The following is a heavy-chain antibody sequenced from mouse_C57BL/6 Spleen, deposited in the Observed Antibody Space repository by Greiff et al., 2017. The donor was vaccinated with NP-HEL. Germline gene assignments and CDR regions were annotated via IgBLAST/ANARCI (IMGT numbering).Heavy chain of an antibody. D-gene: IGHD3-3*01. V-gene: IGHV1-59*01. J-gene: IGHJ4*01. CDR2: IDPSDSYT. CDR1: GYTFTSYW. Sequence: QVQLQQPGAELVRPGTSVKLSCKASGYTFTSYWMHWVKQRPGQGLEWIGVIDPSDSYTNYNQKFKGKATLTVDTSSSTAYMQLSSLTSEDSAVYYCASRDSMDYWGQGTSVTVSS. CDR3: ASRDSMDY.